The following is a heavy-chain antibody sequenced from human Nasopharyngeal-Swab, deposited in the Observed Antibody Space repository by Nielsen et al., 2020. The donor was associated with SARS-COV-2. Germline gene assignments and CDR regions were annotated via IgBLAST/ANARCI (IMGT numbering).Heavy chain of an antibody. CDR3: STPRWGPKQQLVKYYYGMDV. V-gene: IGHV1-69*13. D-gene: IGHD6-13*01. CDR1: GGTFSSYA. CDR2: IIPIFGTA. Sequence: AVKVSCKASGGTFSSYAISWVRQAPGQGLEWMGGIIPIFGTANYAQKFQGRVTITADESTRTAYMELSSLRSEDTAVYYCSTPRWGPKQQLVKYYYGMDVWGQGTTVTVSS. J-gene: IGHJ6*02.